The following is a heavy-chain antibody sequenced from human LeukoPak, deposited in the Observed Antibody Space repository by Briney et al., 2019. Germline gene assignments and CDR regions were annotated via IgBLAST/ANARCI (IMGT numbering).Heavy chain of an antibody. CDR1: GGTFSSYA. CDR3: AGDTGIAARSNWFDP. D-gene: IGHD6-6*01. J-gene: IGHJ5*02. Sequence: GASVKVSCKASGGTFSSYAISWVRQAPGQGLEWMGRIISIFGIANYAQKFQGRVTITADKSTSTAYMELSSLRSEDTAVCYCAGDTGIAARSNWFDPWGQGTLVTVSS. CDR2: IISIFGIA. V-gene: IGHV1-69*04.